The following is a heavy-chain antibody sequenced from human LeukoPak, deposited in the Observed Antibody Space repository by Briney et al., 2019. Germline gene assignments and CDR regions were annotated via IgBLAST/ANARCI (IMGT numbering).Heavy chain of an antibody. V-gene: IGHV1-58*01. D-gene: IGHD6-13*01. CDR2: IVVGSGNT. CDR3: AAELDAAAARFDP. Sequence: SVKVSCKASGFTFTSSAVQWVRQARGQRLEWIGWIVVGSGNTNYAQKFQERVTITRDMSTSTAYMELSSLRSEDTAVYYCAAELDAAAARFDPWGQGTLVTVSS. J-gene: IGHJ5*02. CDR1: GFTFTSSA.